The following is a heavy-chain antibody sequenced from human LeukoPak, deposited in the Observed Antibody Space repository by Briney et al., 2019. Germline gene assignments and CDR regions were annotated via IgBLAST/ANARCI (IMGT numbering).Heavy chain of an antibody. J-gene: IGHJ4*02. CDR2: IYYSGST. V-gene: IGHV4-61*01. CDR3: ARAVGATPNFDY. Sequence: SETLSLACTVSGGSINSGTFYWGWIRQPPGKGLEWIGYIYYSGSTNYNPSLKSRVTISVDTSKNQFSLKLSSVTAADTAVYYCARAVGATPNFDYWGQGTLVTVSS. CDR1: GGSINSGTFY. D-gene: IGHD1-26*01.